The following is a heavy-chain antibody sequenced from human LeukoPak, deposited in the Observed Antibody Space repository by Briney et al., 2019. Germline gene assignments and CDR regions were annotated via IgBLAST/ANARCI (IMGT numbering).Heavy chain of an antibody. CDR1: GFTFSSYA. Sequence: SGGSLRLSCAASGFTFSSYAMSWVRQAPGKGLEWVSAISGSGGSTYYADSVKGRFTISRDNSKNTLYLQMNSLRAEDTAVYYCAKDPSEVRIWFGESFDYWGQGTLVTVSS. V-gene: IGHV3-23*01. J-gene: IGHJ4*02. D-gene: IGHD3-10*01. CDR3: AKDPSEVRIWFGESFDY. CDR2: ISGSGGST.